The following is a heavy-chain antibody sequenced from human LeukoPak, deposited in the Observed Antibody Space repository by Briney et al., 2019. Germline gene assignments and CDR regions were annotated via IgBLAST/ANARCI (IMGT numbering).Heavy chain of an antibody. CDR3: AKDNHSGNDWAIGFDY. J-gene: IGHJ4*02. Sequence: GGSLRLSCAASGFTFDDYTMHWVRQAPGKGLEWVSLISWDGGSTYYADSVKGRFTISRDNSKNSLYLQMNSLRTEDTALYYCAKDNHSGNDWAIGFDYWGQGTLVTVSS. V-gene: IGHV3-43*01. CDR2: ISWDGGST. CDR1: GFTFDDYT. D-gene: IGHD5-12*01.